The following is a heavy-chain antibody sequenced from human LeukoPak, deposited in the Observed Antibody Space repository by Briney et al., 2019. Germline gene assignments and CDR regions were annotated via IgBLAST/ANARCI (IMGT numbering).Heavy chain of an antibody. CDR2: IYYSGST. V-gene: IGHV4-59*01. Sequence: SETLSPTCTVSGGSISSYYWSWIRQPPGKGLEWIGYIYYSGSTNYNPSLKSRVTISVDTSKNQFSLKLSSVTAADTAVYYCARDRHGGNADAFDIWGQGTMVTVSS. CDR1: GGSISSYY. J-gene: IGHJ3*02. CDR3: ARDRHGGNADAFDI. D-gene: IGHD2-15*01.